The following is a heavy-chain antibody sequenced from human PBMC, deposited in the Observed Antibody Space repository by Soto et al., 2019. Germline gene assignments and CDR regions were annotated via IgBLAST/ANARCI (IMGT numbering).Heavy chain of an antibody. CDR1: GFTFDDYA. Sequence: PGGSLRLSCAASGFTFDDYAMHWVRQAPGKGLEWVSGISWNSGSIGYADSVKGRFTISRDNAKNSLYLQMNSLRAEDTALYYCAKDITNYYDNYGMDVWGQGTTVTVSS. V-gene: IGHV3-9*01. J-gene: IGHJ6*02. CDR2: ISWNSGSI. CDR3: AKDITNYYDNYGMDV.